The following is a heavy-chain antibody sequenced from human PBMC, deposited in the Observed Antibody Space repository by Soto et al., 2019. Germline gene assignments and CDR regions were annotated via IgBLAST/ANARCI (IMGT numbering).Heavy chain of an antibody. CDR1: GGSFSGYY. D-gene: IGHD3-10*01. Sequence: PSETLSLTCAVYGGSFSGYYWSWIRQPPGKGLEWIGEINHSGSTNYNPSLKSRVTISVDTSKNQFSLKLSSVTAADTAVYCCARGYMVRGVMGRWYYYYHVVVWGKGSKVSVSS. CDR3: ARGYMVRGVMGRWYYYYHVVV. J-gene: IGHJ6*03. CDR2: INHSGST. V-gene: IGHV4-34*01.